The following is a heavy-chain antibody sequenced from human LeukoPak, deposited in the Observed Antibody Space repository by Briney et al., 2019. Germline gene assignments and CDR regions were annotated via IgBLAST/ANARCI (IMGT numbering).Heavy chain of an antibody. J-gene: IGHJ4*02. CDR3: ARPDYYDSSGYLY. CDR1: GFIFSSDG. D-gene: IGHD3-22*01. V-gene: IGHV3-33*01. Sequence: GSLRLSCAASGFIFSSDGMHWVRQAPGKGLEWVAIIWYDGSNRYHADSVKGRFTISRDNSRNTLYLQMNSLRAEDTAVYYCARPDYYDSSGYLYWGQGTLVTVSS. CDR2: IWYDGSNR.